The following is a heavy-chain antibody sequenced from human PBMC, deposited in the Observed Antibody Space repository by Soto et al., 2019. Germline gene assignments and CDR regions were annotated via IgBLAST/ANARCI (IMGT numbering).Heavy chain of an antibody. D-gene: IGHD1-26*01. Sequence: PGGSLRLSSAASGFTFSSYAMSTVRQAPGKGLEWVYDISGSGGSTYYTDSVKGRFAISRDNSKITLYLQMNSLRAEDTAVYYCAKGLTIVGATYFDYWGQGTLVTVSS. CDR3: AKGLTIVGATYFDY. CDR2: ISGSGGST. CDR1: GFTFSSYA. V-gene: IGHV3-23*01. J-gene: IGHJ4*02.